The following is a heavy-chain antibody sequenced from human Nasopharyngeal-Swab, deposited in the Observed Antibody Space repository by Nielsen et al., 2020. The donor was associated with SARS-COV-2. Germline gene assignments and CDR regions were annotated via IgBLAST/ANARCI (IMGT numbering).Heavy chain of an antibody. CDR1: GFTFSSYS. Sequence: GESLKISCAASGFTFSSYSMNWVRQAPGKGLEWVSSISSSSYIYYADSVKGRFTISRDNAKNSLYLQMNSLRAEDTAVYYCARGQYCSSTSCYARGYYYYGMDVWGQGTTATVSS. D-gene: IGHD2-2*01. CDR2: ISSSSYI. CDR3: ARGQYCSSTSCYARGYYYYGMDV. V-gene: IGHV3-21*01. J-gene: IGHJ6*02.